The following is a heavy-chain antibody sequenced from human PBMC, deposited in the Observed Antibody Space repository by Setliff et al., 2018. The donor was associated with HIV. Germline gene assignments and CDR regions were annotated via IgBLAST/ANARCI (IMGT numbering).Heavy chain of an antibody. V-gene: IGHV4-39*01. Sequence: PSETLSLTCTVSGGSASNSRYYWAWIRQPPGKGLEYIGSIHYNERTYYNPSLKSRVTISLDTSKNQFSLNLTSVTAADTAVYYCARILVAAAGTGFDPWGQGILVTVSS. CDR3: ARILVAAAGTGFDP. J-gene: IGHJ5*02. CDR1: GGSASNSRYY. CDR2: IHYNERT. D-gene: IGHD6-13*01.